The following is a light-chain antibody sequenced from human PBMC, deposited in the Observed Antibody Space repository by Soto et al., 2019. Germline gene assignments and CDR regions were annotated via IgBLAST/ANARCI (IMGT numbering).Light chain of an antibody. V-gene: IGLV2-8*01. CDR2: GVT. CDR1: SSDVGGYNY. CDR3: SSYAGSNHYV. Sequence: ALTQPPSASGSPGQSVTISCTGTSSDVGGYNYVSWYQQHPGKAPKLMIFGVTKRPSGVPDRFSGSKSGNTASLTVSGLQPEDEADYYCSSYAGSNHYVFGTGTKVTVL. J-gene: IGLJ1*01.